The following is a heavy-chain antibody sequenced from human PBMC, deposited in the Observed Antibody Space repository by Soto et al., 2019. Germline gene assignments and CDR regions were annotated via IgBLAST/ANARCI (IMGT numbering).Heavy chain of an antibody. CDR2: ISAYNGNT. CDR1: GYTFTSYG. CDR3: ARDDQNYSGWFDP. V-gene: IGHV1-18*04. Sequence: AAVPDTFQATGYTFTSYGISCVRQAPGQGLEWMGWISAYNGNTNYAQKLQGRVTMTTDTSTSTAYMELRSLRSDDTAVYYCARDDQNYSGWFDPWGQGTLVTVSS. J-gene: IGHJ5*02. D-gene: IGHD3-10*01.